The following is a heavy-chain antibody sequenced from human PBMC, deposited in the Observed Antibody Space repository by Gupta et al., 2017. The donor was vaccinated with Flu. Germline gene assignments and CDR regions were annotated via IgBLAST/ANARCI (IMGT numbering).Heavy chain of an antibody. Sequence: QVQLQQWGAGLLKPSETLSLTCAVYGGSFSGYYWSWIRQPPGKGLEWIGEINHSGSTNYNPSLKSRVTISVDTSKNQFSLKLSSVTAADTAVYYCARGPIGSGGSCYTFDYWGQGTLVTVSS. D-gene: IGHD2-15*01. CDR3: ARGPIGSGGSCYTFDY. CDR2: INHSGST. J-gene: IGHJ4*02. CDR1: GGSFSGYY. V-gene: IGHV4-34*01.